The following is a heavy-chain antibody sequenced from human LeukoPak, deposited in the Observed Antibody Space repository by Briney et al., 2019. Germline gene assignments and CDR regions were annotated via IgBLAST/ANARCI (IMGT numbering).Heavy chain of an antibody. J-gene: IGHJ4*02. CDR2: INPNSGGR. CDR3: ARSRGGELLFDY. Sequence: ASVKVSCKASGYTFTSYGISWVRQAPGHGLEWMGGINPNSGGRNYAQKFQGRVTMTRDTSINTAYMDLSRLRSDDSAVYYCARSRGGELLFDYWGQGTLVTVSS. D-gene: IGHD3-16*01. CDR1: GYTFTSYG. V-gene: IGHV1-2*02.